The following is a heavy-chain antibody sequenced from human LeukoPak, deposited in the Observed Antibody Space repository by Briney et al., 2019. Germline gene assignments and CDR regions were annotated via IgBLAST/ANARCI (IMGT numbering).Heavy chain of an antibody. CDR2: MNPNSGYT. CDR3: VRGVAYDSNGVGDY. V-gene: IGHV1-8*03. Sequence: VASVKVSCKASGYTFNSYDINRVRQATGQGLEWMGWMNPNSGYTGYAQKFQGRVTITKNTSISTAYMELSSLRSEDTAVYYCVRGVAYDSNGVGDYWGQGTMVTVSS. D-gene: IGHD3-22*01. J-gene: IGHJ4*02. CDR1: GYTFNSYD.